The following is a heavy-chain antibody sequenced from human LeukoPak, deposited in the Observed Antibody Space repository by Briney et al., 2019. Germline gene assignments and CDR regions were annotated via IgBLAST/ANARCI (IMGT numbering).Heavy chain of an antibody. Sequence: SETLSLTCTVYGGSISSYYWSWIRQPPGKGLEWTGYIYYSGSTNYNPSLKSRVTISVDTSKNQFSLKLSSVTAADTAVYYCARRSGPGDFFDYWGQGTLVTVSS. CDR3: ARRSGPGDFFDY. J-gene: IGHJ4*02. D-gene: IGHD1-26*01. CDR1: GGSISSYY. V-gene: IGHV4-59*08. CDR2: IYYSGST.